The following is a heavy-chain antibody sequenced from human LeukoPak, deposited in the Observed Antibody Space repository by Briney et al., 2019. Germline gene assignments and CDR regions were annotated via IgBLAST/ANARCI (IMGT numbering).Heavy chain of an antibody. CDR1: GGSISSSNW. CDR2: IYYSGST. D-gene: IGHD3-10*01. V-gene: IGHV4-4*02. J-gene: IGHJ6*02. CDR3: ARISAHDFITMVRGVIITDYYYGMDV. Sequence: SETLSLTCAVSGGSISSSNWWSWVRQPPGKGLEWIGYIYYSGSTYYNPSLKSRVTISVDTSKNQFSLKLSSVTAADTAVYYCARISAHDFITMVRGVIITDYYYGMDVWGQGTTVTVSS.